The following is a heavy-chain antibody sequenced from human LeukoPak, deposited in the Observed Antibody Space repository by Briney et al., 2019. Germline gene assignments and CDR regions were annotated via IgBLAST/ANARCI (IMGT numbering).Heavy chain of an antibody. J-gene: IGHJ5*02. Sequence: GGALRLFCGGPGVPFCSYLVTLGRPGPGEGVGGGANKNEDGSERNYVDSVKGRFTISRDNAKKSVYLQMTSLRGDDTAIYYCARDRPTTVSGVIILPWGQGTLVTVSS. V-gene: IGHV3-7*01. D-gene: IGHD3-3*01. CDR1: GVPFCSYL. CDR2: KNEDGSER. CDR3: ARDRPTTVSGVIILP.